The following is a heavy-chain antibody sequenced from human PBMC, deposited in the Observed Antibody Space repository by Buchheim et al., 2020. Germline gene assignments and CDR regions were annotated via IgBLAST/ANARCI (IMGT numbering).Heavy chain of an antibody. CDR3: ARQTGAGWFDP. V-gene: IGHV4-59*08. CDR2: IYYSGST. CDR1: GGSISSYY. Sequence: QVQLQESGPGLVKPSETLSLTCTVSGGSISSYYWSWIRQPPGKGLEWIGYIYYSGSTNYNPSLKSRVTISVDTSKNQFSLKLSSVTAADTAVYYCARQTGAGWFDPWGQGTL. J-gene: IGHJ5*02. D-gene: IGHD1-14*01.